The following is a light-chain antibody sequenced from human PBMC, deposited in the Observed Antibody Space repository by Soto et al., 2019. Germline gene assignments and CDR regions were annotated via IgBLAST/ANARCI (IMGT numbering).Light chain of an antibody. CDR1: QSVGTY. CDR2: GAS. V-gene: IGKV3-15*01. J-gene: IGKJ1*01. CDR3: QQYNDCPRT. Sequence: EIVMTQSPATLSVSPGERATLSCRASQSVGTYLAWYQQKPGQAPRILIYGASTRAAGISPRFSGGGSGTEFPLTISSLQSEDFAVYHCQQYNDCPRTFGQGTKVGIK.